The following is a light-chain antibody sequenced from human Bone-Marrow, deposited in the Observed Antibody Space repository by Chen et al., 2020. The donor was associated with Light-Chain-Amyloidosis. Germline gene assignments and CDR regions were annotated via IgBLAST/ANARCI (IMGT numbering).Light chain of an antibody. V-gene: IGLV2-23*02. J-gene: IGLJ1*01. CDR2: EVT. CDR1: SSDVGGYDI. Sequence: HSALTQPASVTGSPGQSITISCPGTSSDVGGYDIVSWYRQHPGKAPKLLIFEVTKRPSGVSNRFSGSKSGNTASLTISGLRTEDAADYYCCAYRGGSFPYVFGPGTKVTVL. CDR3: CAYRGGSFPYV.